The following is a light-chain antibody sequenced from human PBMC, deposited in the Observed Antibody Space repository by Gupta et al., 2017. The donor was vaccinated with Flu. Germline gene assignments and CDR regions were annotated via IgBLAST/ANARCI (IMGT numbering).Light chain of an antibody. CDR2: WAS. Sequence: IVMTQSPDSLAVSLGERATISCKSSQSVLYSSNNKNYLAWYQQKPGQPPKLLIYWASTRESGVNDRFSGSGSGTDFTRTISSLQAEDVAGDDCQHRGTFGQGTKVEIK. V-gene: IGKV4-1*01. CDR1: QSVLYSSNNKNY. J-gene: IGKJ1*01. CDR3: QHRGT.